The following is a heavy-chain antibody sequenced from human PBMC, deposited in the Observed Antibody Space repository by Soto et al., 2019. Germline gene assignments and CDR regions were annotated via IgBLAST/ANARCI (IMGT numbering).Heavy chain of an antibody. CDR1: GGCFSGYY. CDR2: INHSGST. J-gene: IGHJ5*02. D-gene: IGHD3-16*01. Sequence: SETLSLTCAVYGGCFSGYYWSWIRQPPGKGLEWIGEINHSGSTNYNPCLKSRVTISVDTSKNQFSLKLSSVTAADTAVYYCAKKLPYSPKDWFDPWGQGTLVTVYS. CDR3: AKKLPYSPKDWFDP. V-gene: IGHV4-34*01.